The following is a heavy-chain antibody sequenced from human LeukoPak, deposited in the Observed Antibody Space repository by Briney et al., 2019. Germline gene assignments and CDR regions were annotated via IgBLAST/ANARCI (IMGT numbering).Heavy chain of an antibody. D-gene: IGHD3-22*01. V-gene: IGHV4-61*02. CDR2: IYISGST. Sequence: SQTLSLTCTVSGGSISSGSYYWSWIRQPAGKGLEWIGRIYISGSTNYSPSLTSRVTISVDTSKNQFSLKLSSVSAADTAVYYCARGGYSDSQGSRDAFDIWGQGTLITVSS. J-gene: IGHJ3*02. CDR1: GGSISSGSYY. CDR3: ARGGYSDSQGSRDAFDI.